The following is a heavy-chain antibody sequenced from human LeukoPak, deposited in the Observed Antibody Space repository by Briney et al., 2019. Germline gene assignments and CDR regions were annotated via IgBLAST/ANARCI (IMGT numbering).Heavy chain of an antibody. D-gene: IGHD2/OR15-2a*01. Sequence: GGSLTLSCEVSGFSFSTYWMNWVRQAPGKGLEWVANVNQAGIDRYYVDFVKGRFTISRDNAKNSLYLQTNSLRAEDTAVYDCARGVYGRFDSWGQGTLVTVSS. CDR2: VNQAGIDR. CDR1: GFSFSTYW. J-gene: IGHJ5*01. V-gene: IGHV3-7*01. CDR3: ARGVYGRFDS.